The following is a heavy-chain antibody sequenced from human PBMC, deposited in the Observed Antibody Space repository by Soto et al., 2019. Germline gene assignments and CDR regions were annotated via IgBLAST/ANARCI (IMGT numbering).Heavy chain of an antibody. J-gene: IGHJ4*02. CDR3: ARHFVAVVIKGWGY. V-gene: IGHV4-39*01. Sequence: PSETLSLTCNVSGGSIDRSNYYWDWLRQPPGKGLEWIGTTYYNGNANYNPSLKSRVSMSVDTSKNQFSLKLVSVTAADTAVYYCARHFVAVVIKGWGYWGQGTLVTVSS. CDR2: TYYNGNA. CDR1: GGSIDRSNYY. D-gene: IGHD3-10*01.